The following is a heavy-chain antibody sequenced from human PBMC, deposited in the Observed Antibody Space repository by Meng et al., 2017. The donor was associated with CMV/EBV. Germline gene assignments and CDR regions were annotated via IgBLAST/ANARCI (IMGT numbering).Heavy chain of an antibody. Sequence: GSLRLSCAVYGGSFSGYYWSWIRQPPGKGLEWIWEINHSGSTNYNPSLKSRVTISVDTSKNQFSLKLSSVTAADTAVYYCARDAGYYGMDVWGQGTTVTVSS. CDR2: INHSGST. CDR3: ARDAGYYGMDV. J-gene: IGHJ6*02. CDR1: GGSFSGYY. V-gene: IGHV4-34*01.